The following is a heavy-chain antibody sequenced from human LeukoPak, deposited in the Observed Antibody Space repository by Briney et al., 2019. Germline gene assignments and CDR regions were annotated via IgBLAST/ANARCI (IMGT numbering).Heavy chain of an antibody. J-gene: IGHJ4*02. Sequence: TGGSLRLSCAASGSTFDRFTIHWVRQTPGKGLEWVSLINRRGRTFYADSVKGRFTISRDNSRNSVFLQMNSLRPEDTALYHCAKEVDCPSDCLFFHSWGQGTLVTVSS. CDR2: INRRGRT. V-gene: IGHV3-43*01. CDR3: AKEVDCPSDCLFFHS. CDR1: GSTFDRFT. D-gene: IGHD2-21*02.